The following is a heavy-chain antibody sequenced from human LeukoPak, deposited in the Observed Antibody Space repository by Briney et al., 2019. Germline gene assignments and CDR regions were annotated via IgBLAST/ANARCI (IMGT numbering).Heavy chain of an antibody. V-gene: IGHV3-9*01. Sequence: GRSLRLSCATSGFTFDDYAMHWVRQAPGKGLEWVSGISWNSGSIGYADSVKGRFTISRDNAKNSLYLQMNSLRAEDTALYYCAKDIRYDSSGGIDYWGQGTLVTVSS. CDR1: GFTFDDYA. CDR3: AKDIRYDSSGGIDY. CDR2: ISWNSGSI. D-gene: IGHD3-22*01. J-gene: IGHJ4*02.